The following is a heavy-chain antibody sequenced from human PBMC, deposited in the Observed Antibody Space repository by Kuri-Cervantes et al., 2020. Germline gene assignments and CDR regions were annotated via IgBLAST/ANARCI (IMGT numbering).Heavy chain of an antibody. D-gene: IGHD3-22*01. Sequence: GESLKISCAASGFTFSSYAMSWVRQAPGKGLEWVSAISGSGGSTYYADSVKGRFTISRDNSKNTLYLQMNSLRAEDTAVYYCAKAASLSSGYHFVVWGQGTLVTVSS. CDR1: GFTFSSYA. CDR3: AKAASLSSGYHFVV. J-gene: IGHJ4*02. CDR2: ISGSGGST. V-gene: IGHV3-23*01.